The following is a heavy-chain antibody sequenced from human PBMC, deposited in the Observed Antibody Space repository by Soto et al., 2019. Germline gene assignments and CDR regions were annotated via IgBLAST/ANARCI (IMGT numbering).Heavy chain of an antibody. V-gene: IGHV4-59*06. CDR2: IYYSGGT. CDR3: ARAPLYPDY. Sequence: SETLSLTCIVSGGSMSSYYCGWFRQHPGKGLEWIGYIYYSGGTYYNPSLKSRVTISVDTSKNQFSLKLSSVTAADTAVYYCARAPLYPDYRGQGTLVTVSS. J-gene: IGHJ4*02. CDR1: GGSMSSYY. D-gene: IGHD2-2*02.